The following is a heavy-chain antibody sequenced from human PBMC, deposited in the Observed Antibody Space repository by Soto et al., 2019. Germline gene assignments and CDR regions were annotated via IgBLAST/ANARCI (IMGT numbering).Heavy chain of an antibody. D-gene: IGHD2-21*01. Sequence: QVQLQESGPGLVKPSQTLSLTCTVSGGSISSGGYYWSWIRQHPGKGLEWIGYIYYSGSTYYNPSLKIRVTISVDTSKNQFSLKLSSVTAADTAVYYCASSDCGGDCYHAFDIWGQGTMVTVSS. V-gene: IGHV4-31*03. J-gene: IGHJ3*02. CDR1: GGSISSGGYY. CDR3: ASSDCGGDCYHAFDI. CDR2: IYYSGST.